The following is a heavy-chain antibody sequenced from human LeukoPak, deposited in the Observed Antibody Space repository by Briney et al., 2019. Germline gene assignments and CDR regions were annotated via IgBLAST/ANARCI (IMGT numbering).Heavy chain of an antibody. J-gene: IGHJ6*03. CDR3: ASQAVSGLGSGSGSKGSHYYYYYYMDV. D-gene: IGHD3-10*01. CDR1: GGSISSYS. V-gene: IGHV4-59*12. CDR2: IYYGGTT. Sequence: SETLSLTCTVSGGSISSYSWSWIRQPPGKGLEWIGYIYYGGTTSYNPSLKSRVTISVDTSNNQFSLKLNSVTAADTAVYYCASQAVSGLGSGSGSKGSHYYYYYYMDVWGKGTTVTVSS.